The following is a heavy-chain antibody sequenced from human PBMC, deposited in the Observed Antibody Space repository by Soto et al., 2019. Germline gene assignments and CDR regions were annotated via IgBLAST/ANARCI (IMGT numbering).Heavy chain of an antibody. D-gene: IGHD3-10*01. CDR2: IHHGGTT. J-gene: IGHJ4*02. CDR1: GYSIRSAFY. Sequence: KPSETLSLTCGVSGYSIRSAFYWGWIRQPPGKGLEWIGSIHHGGTTYYNPSFNSRVTISIDTSRNHFSLKLTSVTAADTAVYYCARVEVRGVIGTPGYFDYWGQGTLVTVSS. CDR3: ARVEVRGVIGTPGYFDY. V-gene: IGHV4-38-2*01.